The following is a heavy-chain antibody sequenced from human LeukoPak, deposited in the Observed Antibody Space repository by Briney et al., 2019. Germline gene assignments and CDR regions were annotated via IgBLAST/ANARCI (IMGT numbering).Heavy chain of an antibody. CDR1: GFTVTNYA. Sequence: GASLRLSCAASGFTVTNYAMYWVRQAPGKGLEWVSAISGRDDSTYYADSVKGRFTISRDTSKNTLFLQMNSLRAEDTAVYYCAKWGDYDILTGYYDPDYWGQGTLATVSS. CDR3: AKWGDYDILTGYYDPDY. CDR2: ISGRDDST. J-gene: IGHJ4*02. D-gene: IGHD3-9*01. V-gene: IGHV3-23*01.